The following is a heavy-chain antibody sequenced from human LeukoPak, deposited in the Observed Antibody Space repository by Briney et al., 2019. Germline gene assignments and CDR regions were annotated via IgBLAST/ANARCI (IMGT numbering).Heavy chain of an antibody. D-gene: IGHD3-22*01. Sequence: GGSLRLSCAASGFTFSSYAMSWGRQARGKGLEWVSAISGSGGSTYYAASVKGRFTISRDNSKTPLYLQINSLRAEAPAVYYCARGHYYDSSGYFAYWGQGTLATVSS. CDR1: GFTFSSYA. J-gene: IGHJ4*02. CDR3: ARGHYYDSSGYFAY. CDR2: ISGSGGST. V-gene: IGHV3-23*01.